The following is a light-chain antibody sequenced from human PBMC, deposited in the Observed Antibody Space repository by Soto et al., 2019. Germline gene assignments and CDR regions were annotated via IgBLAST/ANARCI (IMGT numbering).Light chain of an antibody. V-gene: IGLV2-14*02. CDR1: SSDFGSYNL. Sequence: QSALTQPASVSGSPGQSITISCPGTSSDFGSYNLVSWYQQHPRKAPKLMIYEGSKRPSGVSNRFSGSKSGNTASLTISGLQAEDEADYYCSLYTSENTYVFGTGTKGTVL. CDR2: EGS. J-gene: IGLJ1*01. CDR3: SLYTSENTYV.